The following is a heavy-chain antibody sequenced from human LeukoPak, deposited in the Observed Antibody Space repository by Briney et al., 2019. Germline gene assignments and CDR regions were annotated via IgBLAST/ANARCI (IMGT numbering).Heavy chain of an antibody. D-gene: IGHD3-10*02. CDR2: INPNSGDT. CDR1: GYTFTDYY. J-gene: IGHJ4*02. Sequence: ASVKVSCKASGYTFTDYYMHWVRQAPGQGLEWMGWINPNSGDTYYAPKFQGRVTMTRDTSVSTAYMELSRLRSDDTAVYYCARDGTMSTRAPGGVPDYWGQGTLVTVSS. V-gene: IGHV1-2*02. CDR3: ARDGTMSTRAPGGVPDY.